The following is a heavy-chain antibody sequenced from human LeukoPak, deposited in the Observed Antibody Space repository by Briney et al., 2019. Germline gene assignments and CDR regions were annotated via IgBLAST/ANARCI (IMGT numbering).Heavy chain of an antibody. V-gene: IGHV3-7*01. D-gene: IGHD3-16*01. CDR3: ARGRWGFDC. CDR1: GFTFSNYW. CDR2: IKQDGSEK. Sequence: YPGGSLRLSCAASGFTFSNYWMSWVRQAPGKGLEWVANIKQDGSEKYYVDSVKGRFTISRDNAENSLYLQMNSLRAEDTAVYYCARGRWGFDCWGQGTLVTVSS. J-gene: IGHJ4*02.